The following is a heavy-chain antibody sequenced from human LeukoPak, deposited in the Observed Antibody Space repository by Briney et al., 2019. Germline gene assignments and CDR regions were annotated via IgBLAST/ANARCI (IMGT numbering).Heavy chain of an antibody. V-gene: IGHV3-23*01. CDR3: AKADGSGSYYYYYYGMVV. CDR2: ISGSGGST. Sequence: GGSLRLSCAASGFTFSSYAMSWVRQAPGKGLEWVSAISGSGGSTYYADSVKGRFTISRDNSKNTLYLQMNSLRAEDTAVYYCAKADGSGSYYYYYYGMVVWGQGTTVTVSS. CDR1: GFTFSSYA. J-gene: IGHJ6*02. D-gene: IGHD3-10*01.